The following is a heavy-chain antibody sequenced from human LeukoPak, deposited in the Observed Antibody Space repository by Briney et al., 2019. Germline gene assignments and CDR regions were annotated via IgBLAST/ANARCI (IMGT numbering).Heavy chain of an antibody. CDR1: GYTFTGYY. CDR3: ARVGSYEFTRGYYFDY. Sequence: ASVKVSCKASGYTFTGYYMHWVRQAPGQGLEWMGWINPNSGGTNYAQKFQGRVTMTRDTSISTAYMELSRLRSDDTAVYYCARVGSYEFTRGYYFDYWGQGTLVTVSS. J-gene: IGHJ4*02. D-gene: IGHD5-18*01. V-gene: IGHV1-2*02. CDR2: INPNSGGT.